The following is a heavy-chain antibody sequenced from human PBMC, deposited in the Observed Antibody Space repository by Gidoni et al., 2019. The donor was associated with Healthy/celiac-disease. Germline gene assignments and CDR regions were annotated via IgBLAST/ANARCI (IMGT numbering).Heavy chain of an antibody. CDR2: IIPIFGTA. D-gene: IGHD2-2*01. V-gene: IGHV1-69*01. CDR3: ARAAEEMGYCSSTSCLYYFDY. CDR1: GGTFSSYA. J-gene: IGHJ4*02. Sequence: QVQLVQSGAEVKKPGSSVKVSCKASGGTFSSYAISRVRQAPGQGLEWMGGIIPIFGTANYAQKFQGRVTITADESTSTAYMELSSLRSEDTAVYYCARAAEEMGYCSSTSCLYYFDYWGQGTLVTVSS.